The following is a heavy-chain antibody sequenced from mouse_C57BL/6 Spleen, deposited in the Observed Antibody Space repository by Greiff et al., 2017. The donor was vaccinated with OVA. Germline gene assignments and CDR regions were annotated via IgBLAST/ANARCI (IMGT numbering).Heavy chain of an antibody. D-gene: IGHD2-1*01. CDR2: ISSGSSTI. J-gene: IGHJ4*01. V-gene: IGHV5-17*01. CDR1: GFTFSDYG. Sequence: EVQLQQSGGGLVKPGGSLKLSCAASGFTFSDYGMHWVRQAPEKGLEWVAYISSGSSTIYYADTVKGRFTISRDNAKNTLFLQMTSLRSEDTAMYYCARGGVTTDYAMDYWGQGTSVTVSS. CDR3: ARGGVTTDYAMDY.